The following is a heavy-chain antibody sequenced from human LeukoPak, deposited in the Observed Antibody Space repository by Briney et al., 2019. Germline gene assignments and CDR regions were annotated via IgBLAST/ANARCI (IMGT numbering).Heavy chain of an antibody. CDR3: AHRGGAVAGHYYFDY. D-gene: IGHD6-19*01. V-gene: IGHV2-5*01. CDR2: IYWNDDK. Sequence: SGPTLVNPTQTLTLTCTFSGFSLSTTGVGVNWIRQSPGKDLEWLALIYWNDDKRYSPSLRSRLTITRDTSKNQVVLTMTNMDPVDTATYYCAHRGGAVAGHYYFDYWGQGTLVTVSS. J-gene: IGHJ4*02. CDR1: GFSLSTTGVG.